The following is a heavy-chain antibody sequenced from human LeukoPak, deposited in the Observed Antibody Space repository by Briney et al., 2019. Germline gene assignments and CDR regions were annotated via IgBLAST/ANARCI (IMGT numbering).Heavy chain of an antibody. CDR3: ATTHIAAAGRGYYFDY. J-gene: IGHJ4*02. D-gene: IGHD6-13*01. CDR2: IIPIFGTA. CDR1: GGTFSSYA. V-gene: IGHV1-69*13. Sequence: ASVKVSCKASGGTFSSYAISWVRQAPGQGLEWMGGIIPIFGTANYAQKFQGRVTITADESTSTAYMELSSLRSEDTAVYYCATTHIAAAGRGYYFDYWGQGTLVTVSS.